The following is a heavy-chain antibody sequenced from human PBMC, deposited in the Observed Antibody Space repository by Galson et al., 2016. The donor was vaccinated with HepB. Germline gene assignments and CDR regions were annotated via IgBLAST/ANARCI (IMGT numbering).Heavy chain of an antibody. Sequence: SLRLSCAASGLTFTNFGMHWVRQRPGKVPEWVALISIDGNDKFYADSVKGRFTISRDNSKNTLYLHVDSLRPDDTAVYHCATQGFCTSSSCHSHHFHYWGQGTLVTVSS. CDR2: ISIDGNDK. V-gene: IGHV3-30*03. CDR3: ATQGFCTSSSCHSHHFHY. CDR1: GLTFTNFG. D-gene: IGHD3-22*01. J-gene: IGHJ4*02.